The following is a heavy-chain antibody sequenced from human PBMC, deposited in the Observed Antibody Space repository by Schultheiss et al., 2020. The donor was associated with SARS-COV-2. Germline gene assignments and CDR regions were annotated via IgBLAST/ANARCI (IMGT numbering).Heavy chain of an antibody. Sequence: SETLSLTCAVYGGSFSGYYWSWIRQPPGKGLEWIGYIYYSGSTNYNPSLKSRVTISVDTSKNQFSLKLSSVTAADTAVYYCARPTGDLSFDYWGQGTLVTVSS. CDR2: IYYSGST. CDR3: ARPTGDLSFDY. V-gene: IGHV4-34*01. D-gene: IGHD7-27*01. J-gene: IGHJ4*02. CDR1: GGSFSGYY.